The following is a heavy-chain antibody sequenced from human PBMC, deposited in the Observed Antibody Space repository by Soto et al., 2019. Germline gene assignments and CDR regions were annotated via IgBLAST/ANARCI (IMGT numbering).Heavy chain of an antibody. CDR2: IPGSSTST. J-gene: IGHJ5*02. Sequence: EVQLLESGGGLVQPGGSLRLSCAASGFTFSSSAMSWVRQSPGKGLEWVSAIPGSSTSTYYAGSVKGRFTISRDNSKNTLYLQMNRLRVEDTAVYYCAKIGDSSDVSLPLVLLDPWGQGALVTVAS. CDR3: AKIGDSSDVSLPLVLLDP. V-gene: IGHV3-23*01. D-gene: IGHD2-15*01. CDR1: GFTFSSSA.